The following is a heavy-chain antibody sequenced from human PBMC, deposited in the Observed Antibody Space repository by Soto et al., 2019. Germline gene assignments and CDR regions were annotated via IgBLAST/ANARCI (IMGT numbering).Heavy chain of an antibody. V-gene: IGHV3-23*01. CDR1: GFTFSSYA. Sequence: GGSLRLSCAASGFTFSSYAMSWVRQAPGKGLEWVSAISGSAVSTYYADSVKGRFTISRDNSKNTLYLQMNSLRAEDTAVYYCAKEGSYGDYVHYWGQGTLVTVSS. CDR3: AKEGSYGDYVHY. D-gene: IGHD4-17*01. CDR2: ISGSAVST. J-gene: IGHJ4*02.